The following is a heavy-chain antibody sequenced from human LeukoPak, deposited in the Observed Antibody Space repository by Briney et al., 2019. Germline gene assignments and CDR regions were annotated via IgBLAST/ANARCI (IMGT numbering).Heavy chain of an antibody. CDR2: ISTNGGKT. CDR1: GFTFSGFA. Sequence: GESLRLSCTASGFTFSGFAMHWVRQAPGKGLEYVSSISTNGGKTYYANSVKGRFTISRDNSKHTLYLQMGSPSPEDMALYYSARGQLWSPYYCDYWGQGTLLSVSS. J-gene: IGHJ4*02. CDR3: ARGQLWSPYYCDY. D-gene: IGHD5-18*01. V-gene: IGHV3-64*01.